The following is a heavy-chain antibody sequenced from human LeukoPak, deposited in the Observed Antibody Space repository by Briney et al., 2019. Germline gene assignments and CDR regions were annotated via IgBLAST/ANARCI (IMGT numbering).Heavy chain of an antibody. Sequence: SETRSLTCTVSGGSISSSSYYWGWIRQPPGRGLEWIGSIYYSGSTYYNPSLKSRVTISVDTSKNQFSLKLSSVTAADTAVYYCARQSDGSGSYYNPRPYYYMDVWGKGTTVTVSS. D-gene: IGHD3-10*01. CDR3: ARQSDGSGSYYNPRPYYYMDV. J-gene: IGHJ6*03. CDR2: IYYSGST. V-gene: IGHV4-39*01. CDR1: GGSISSSSYY.